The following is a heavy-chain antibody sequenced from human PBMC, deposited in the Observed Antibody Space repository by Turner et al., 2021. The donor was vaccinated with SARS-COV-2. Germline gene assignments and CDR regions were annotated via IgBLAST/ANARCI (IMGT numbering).Heavy chain of an antibody. CDR2: VDPEDGET. Sequence: QVQLVQSGAEVQKPGASVKVSCKVSGYTLTEFSMHWVRQAPGKGLEWMGAVDPEDGETIYEQKFQGRVSMTEDTSTDTAYMELSSLRSEDTAVYYCATVPVVPAAIGYYYYYGMDVWGQGTTVTVSS. D-gene: IGHD2-2*02. J-gene: IGHJ6*02. V-gene: IGHV1-24*01. CDR3: ATVPVVPAAIGYYYYYGMDV. CDR1: GYTLTEFS.